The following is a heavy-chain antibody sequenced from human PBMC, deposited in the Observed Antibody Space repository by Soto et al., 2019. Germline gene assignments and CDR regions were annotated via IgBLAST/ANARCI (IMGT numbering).Heavy chain of an antibody. CDR3: ARDMNMVRGGGYGMDV. Sequence: QVQLVQSGAEVKKPGSSVKVSCKASGGTFSSYAISWVRQAPGQGLEWMGGIIPIFGTANYAQKFQGRVTITADKTTSTAYMGLSSRGSEDTAVYYCARDMNMVRGGGYGMDVWGQGTTVTVSS. D-gene: IGHD3-10*01. CDR1: GGTFSSYA. CDR2: IIPIFGTA. J-gene: IGHJ6*02. V-gene: IGHV1-69*06.